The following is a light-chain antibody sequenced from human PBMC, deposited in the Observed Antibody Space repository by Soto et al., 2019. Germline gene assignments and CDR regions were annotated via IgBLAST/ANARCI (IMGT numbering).Light chain of an antibody. Sequence: QSALTQPASVSGSPGQSITISCTGTSSDVGSYNLVSWYQQHPGKAPKLMIYEVSNRPSGVSNRFSGSKSGNTASLTISGLQAEDEADYYCNSYTSSSTVVFGGGTKVTVL. CDR3: NSYTSSSTVV. CDR2: EVS. V-gene: IGLV2-14*02. J-gene: IGLJ2*01. CDR1: SSDVGSYNL.